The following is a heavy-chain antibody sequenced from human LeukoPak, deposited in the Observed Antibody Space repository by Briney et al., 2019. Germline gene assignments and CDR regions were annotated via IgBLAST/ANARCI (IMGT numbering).Heavy chain of an antibody. CDR1: GFTFSSYA. CDR3: AKDPLSPEYYYYYYGMDV. CDR2: ISGSGGST. D-gene: IGHD1-14*01. J-gene: IGHJ6*02. Sequence: EAGGSLRLSCAASGFTFSSYAMSWVRQAPGKGLEWVSAISGSGGSTYYADSVKGRFTISRDNSKNTLYLQMNSLRAEDTAVYYCAKDPLSPEYYYYYYGMDVWGQGTTVTVSS. V-gene: IGHV3-23*01.